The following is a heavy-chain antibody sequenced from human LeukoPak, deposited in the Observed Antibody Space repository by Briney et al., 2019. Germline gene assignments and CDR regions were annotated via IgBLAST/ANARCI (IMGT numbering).Heavy chain of an antibody. CDR2: VYYSGST. CDR1: GGSISSYF. V-gene: IGHV4-59*01. J-gene: IGHJ3*02. D-gene: IGHD3-16*01. Sequence: SETLSLTCTVSGGSISSYFWSWIRQPPGKGLEWIGYVYYSGSTNYNPSLKSRVTISVDTSRKRFSLKLSSATAADTAVYYCARVLDLSKRGLDAFDIWGQGTMVTVSS. CDR3: ARVLDLSKRGLDAFDI.